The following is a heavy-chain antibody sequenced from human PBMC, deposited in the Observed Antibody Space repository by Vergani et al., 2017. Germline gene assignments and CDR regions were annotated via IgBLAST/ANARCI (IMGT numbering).Heavy chain of an antibody. CDR3: ARLWFDSSGYPVRAFDI. CDR2: IIPILCIA. V-gene: IGHV1-69*02. D-gene: IGHD3-22*01. J-gene: IGHJ3*02. Sequence: QVQLVHSGAEVKKPGSSVKVSCKASGGTFSSYTISWVRQAPGQGLEWMGRIIPILCIANYAQKFQGRVTITADKSTSTAYMELSSLRSEDTAVYYCARLWFDSSGYPVRAFDIWGQGTMVTVSS. CDR1: GGTFSSYT.